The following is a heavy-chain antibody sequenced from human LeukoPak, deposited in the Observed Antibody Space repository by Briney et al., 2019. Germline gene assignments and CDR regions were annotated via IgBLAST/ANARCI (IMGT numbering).Heavy chain of an antibody. CDR2: INHSGST. Sequence: SETLSLTCAVYGGSFSGYYWSWIRQPPGKGLEWIGEINHSGSTNYNPSLKSRVTISVDTSKNQFSLKLSSVTAADTAVYYCARETAGDYGDYGSRGVVDYWGQGTLVTVSS. D-gene: IGHD4-17*01. CDR1: GGSFSGYY. V-gene: IGHV4-34*01. CDR3: ARETAGDYGDYGSRGVVDY. J-gene: IGHJ4*02.